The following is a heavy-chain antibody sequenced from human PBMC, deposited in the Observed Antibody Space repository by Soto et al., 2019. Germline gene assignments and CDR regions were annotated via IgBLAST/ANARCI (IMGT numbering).Heavy chain of an antibody. D-gene: IGHD6-19*01. J-gene: IGHJ4*02. CDR3: ASRGIAVAVYYFDY. CDR1: GGSFSGYY. CDR2: INRSGGT. Sequence: SETLSLTCAVYGGSFSGYYWSWIRQPPGKGLEWIGEINRSGGTNYNPSLKSRVTISVDTSKNQFSLKLSSVTAADTAVYYCASRGIAVAVYYFDYWGQGTLVTVSS. V-gene: IGHV4-34*01.